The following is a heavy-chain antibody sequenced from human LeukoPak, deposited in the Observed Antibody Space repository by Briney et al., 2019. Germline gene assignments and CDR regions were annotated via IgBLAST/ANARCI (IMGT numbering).Heavy chain of an antibody. D-gene: IGHD3-10*01. J-gene: IGHJ5*02. CDR1: GYTFTSYD. Sequence: ASVKVSCKASGYTFTSYDINWVRQATGQGLEWMGWMNPNSGNTGYAQKFQGRVTMTRNTSISTAYMELSSLRSEDTAVYYCARTQGVSLGPKIWFGELPWFDPWGQGTLVTVSS. V-gene: IGHV1-8*01. CDR2: MNPNSGNT. CDR3: ARTQGVSLGPKIWFGELPWFDP.